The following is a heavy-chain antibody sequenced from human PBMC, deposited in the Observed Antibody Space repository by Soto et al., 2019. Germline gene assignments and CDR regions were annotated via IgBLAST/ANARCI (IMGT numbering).Heavy chain of an antibody. V-gene: IGHV3-48*02. J-gene: IGHJ4*02. Sequence: GGSLRLSCVASGFSLANYPMNWVRQTPGKGLEWISYSSPRGDTIYYADSVEGRFTISRDDARNSLSLHMSSLRDEDSALYYCAKGPHTNVGWPYYFESWGQGVPVTVSS. CDR2: SSPRGDTI. CDR3: AKGPHTNVGWPYYFES. CDR1: GFSLANYP. D-gene: IGHD6-19*01.